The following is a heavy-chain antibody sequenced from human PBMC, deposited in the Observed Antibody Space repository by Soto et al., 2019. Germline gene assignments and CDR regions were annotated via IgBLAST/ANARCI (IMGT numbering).Heavy chain of an antibody. V-gene: IGHV1-3*01. CDR1: GYTFTTYV. D-gene: IGHD3-3*01. Sequence: QVQLVQSGAEVKKPGASVKVSCKASGYTFTTYVMHWVRQAPGQRLEWMGWINAGNDNTKYSQKFQGRVTITRDTSASTVYMELSSLSSEGTAVYYCARVGHYYYGMDVWGQGTTVTVSS. J-gene: IGHJ6*02. CDR3: ARVGHYYYGMDV. CDR2: INAGNDNT.